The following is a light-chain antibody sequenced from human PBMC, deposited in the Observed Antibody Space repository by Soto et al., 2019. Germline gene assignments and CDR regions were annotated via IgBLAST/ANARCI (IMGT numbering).Light chain of an antibody. V-gene: IGLV2-14*01. CDR1: GRDIGAYDY. J-gene: IGLJ1*01. Sequence: QSVLTQPASVSGSPGQSITISCTGSGRDIGAYDYVSWYQQHPGKAPKLLIYGVKNRPSGVSYRFSASKSAFTASLTISGLQAEDEAHYYCSSYTTSYFEGFGHGTKGTVL. CDR3: SSYTTSYFEG. CDR2: GVK.